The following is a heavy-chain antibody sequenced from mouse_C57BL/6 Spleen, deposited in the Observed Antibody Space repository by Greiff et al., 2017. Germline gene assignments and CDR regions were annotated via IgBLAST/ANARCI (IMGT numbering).Heavy chain of an antibody. D-gene: IGHD2-3*01. J-gene: IGHJ3*01. CDR3: AIYDCYYPFAY. Sequence: VQLQQSGAELVRPGASVKLSCKASGYTFTSYTMHWVKQRPGQGLEWIGYINPSGGYTKYNQQFKDKATLTADKSSSPAYMQLSSLTSEDSSVXYWAIYDCYYPFAYWGQGTLVTVSA. CDR2: INPSGGYT. V-gene: IGHV1-4*01. CDR1: GYTFTSYT.